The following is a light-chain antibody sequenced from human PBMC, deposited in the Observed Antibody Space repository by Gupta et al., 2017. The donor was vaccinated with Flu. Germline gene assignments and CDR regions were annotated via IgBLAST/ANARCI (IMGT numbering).Light chain of an antibody. CDR3: QQYNSESRFT. J-gene: IGKJ1*01. Sequence: DIQMTQSPSTLSASVGDRVTITCRASQSISSWLAWYQQKPGKAPKLLIYKASSLESGVPSRFSGSRCGTEYTLIISSLQPDDFATDYCQQYNSESRFTFGQGTKVEIK. CDR1: QSISSW. V-gene: IGKV1-5*03. CDR2: KAS.